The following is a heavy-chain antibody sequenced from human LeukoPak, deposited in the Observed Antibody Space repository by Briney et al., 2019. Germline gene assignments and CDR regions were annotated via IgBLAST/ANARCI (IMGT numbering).Heavy chain of an antibody. CDR2: IYSGGST. CDR1: GFTVSSNY. V-gene: IGHV3-53*05. D-gene: IGHD3-10*01. CDR3: ARARATITMVRGPPDY. Sequence: PGGSLRLSCAASGFTVSSNYMSWVRQAPGKGLEWVSVIYSGGSTYYADSVKGRFTISRDNSKNTLYLQMNSLRSDDTAVYYCARARATITMVRGPPDYWGQGTLVTVSS. J-gene: IGHJ4*02.